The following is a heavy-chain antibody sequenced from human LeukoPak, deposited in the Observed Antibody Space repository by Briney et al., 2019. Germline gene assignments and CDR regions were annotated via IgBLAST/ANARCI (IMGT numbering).Heavy chain of an antibody. CDR2: INHSGST. V-gene: IGHV4-34*01. Sequence: SETLSLTCAVYGGSFSGYYWSWIRQPPGKGLEWIGEINHSGSTNYNPSLKSRVTISVDTSKNQSSLKLSSVTAADTAVYYCARRSTYYYYGMDVWGQGTTVTVSS. J-gene: IGHJ6*02. CDR1: GGSFSGYY. CDR3: ARRSTYYYYGMDV.